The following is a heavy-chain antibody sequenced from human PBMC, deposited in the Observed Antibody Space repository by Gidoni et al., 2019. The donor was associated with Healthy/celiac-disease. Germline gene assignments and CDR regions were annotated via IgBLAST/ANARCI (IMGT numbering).Heavy chain of an antibody. D-gene: IGHD2-21*02. V-gene: IGHV4-31*03. CDR2: IYYSGGT. Sequence: QLQLQESGPGLVKPAQTLSLTRTVSGGSISSGGHHWSWIRQHPGKGLEWIGYIYYSGGTYYNPSLKSRVTISVDTSKNQFSLKLSSVTAADTAVYYCARGSRIPYCGGDCYFYWYFDLWGRGTLVTVSS. CDR1: GGSISSGGHH. J-gene: IGHJ2*01. CDR3: ARGSRIPYCGGDCYFYWYFDL.